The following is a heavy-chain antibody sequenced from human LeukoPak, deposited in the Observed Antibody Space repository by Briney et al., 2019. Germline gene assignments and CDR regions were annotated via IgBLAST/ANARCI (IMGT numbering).Heavy chain of an antibody. CDR3: ARAVMVRGPNPLFDP. J-gene: IGHJ5*02. CDR2: IYYSGST. CDR1: GGSISSSSYY. V-gene: IGHV4-39*07. Sequence: SETLSLTCTVSGGSISSSSYYWGWIRQPPGKGLEWIGSIYYSGSTYYNPSLKSRVTISVDTSKNQFSLKLSSVTAADTAVYYCARAVMVRGPNPLFDPWGQGTLVTVSS. D-gene: IGHD3-10*01.